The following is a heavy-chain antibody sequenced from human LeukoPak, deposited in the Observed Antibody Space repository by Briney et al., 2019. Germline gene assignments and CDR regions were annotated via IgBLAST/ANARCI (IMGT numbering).Heavy chain of an antibody. Sequence: SQTLSLTCAVSGGSISSGGYSWSWIRQPPGKGLEWIGYIYHSGSTYYNPSLKSRVTISVVRSKNQFSLKLSSVTAADTAVYYCARNKYYYDSSGYYPYYFDYWGQGTLVTVSS. CDR3: ARNKYYYDSSGYYPYYFDY. CDR2: IYHSGST. J-gene: IGHJ4*02. CDR1: GGSISSGGYS. V-gene: IGHV4-30-2*01. D-gene: IGHD3-22*01.